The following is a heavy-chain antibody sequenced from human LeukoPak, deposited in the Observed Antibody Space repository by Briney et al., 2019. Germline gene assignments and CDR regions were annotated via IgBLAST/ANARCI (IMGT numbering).Heavy chain of an antibody. CDR3: ARDGLLGIPFDC. D-gene: IGHD7-27*01. Sequence: ASVKVSCKASGYTFTGYYIHWVRQAPGQGLEWMGWINPNTDGANYTQKFQGRVTMTRDTSISTAYMELSRLRSDDTAVYYCARDGLLGIPFDCWGQGTLVTVSS. V-gene: IGHV1-2*02. CDR1: GYTFTGYY. J-gene: IGHJ4*02. CDR2: INPNTDGA.